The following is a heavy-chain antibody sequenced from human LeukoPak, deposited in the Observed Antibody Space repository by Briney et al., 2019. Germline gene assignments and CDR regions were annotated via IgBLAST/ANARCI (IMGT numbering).Heavy chain of an antibody. V-gene: IGHV1-69*04. CDR3: ARGVGDGLAAAGNCFDY. D-gene: IGHD6-13*01. CDR2: INHIIGIA. Sequence: GSSVTVSFKSSGGTFTTYAISGVGQAPGQGLEWKGWINHIIGIANNEQKFQGRVTITADKSTSTASMELSSLRSEDTAVYYCARGVGDGLAAAGNCFDYWGQGTLVTVSS. CDR1: GGTFTTYA. J-gene: IGHJ4*02.